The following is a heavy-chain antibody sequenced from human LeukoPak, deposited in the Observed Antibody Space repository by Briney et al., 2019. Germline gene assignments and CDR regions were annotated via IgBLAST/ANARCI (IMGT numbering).Heavy chain of an antibody. CDR1: GYTFTINY. J-gene: IGHJ3*02. D-gene: IGHD5-24*01. V-gene: IGHV1-46*01. Sequence: ASVTVSCNASGYTFTINYIHWVRQAPGQGLEWVGVINPGGDNTDYAQNFQGRVTMTRDTSTSTDYMWLISLRSEDTAVYYCARIRDGYNDAYDIWGQGTMVTVSS. CDR3: ARIRDGYNDAYDI. CDR2: INPGGDNT.